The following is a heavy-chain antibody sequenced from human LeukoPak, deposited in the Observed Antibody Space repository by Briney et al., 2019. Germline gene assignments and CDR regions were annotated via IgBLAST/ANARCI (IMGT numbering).Heavy chain of an antibody. CDR1: GYSFTSYW. CDR3: ARSTMVRGVITIDY. V-gene: IGHV5-51*01. D-gene: IGHD3-10*01. Sequence: GESLKIPCKGSGYSFTSYWIGWVRQMPGKGLEWMGIIYPGDSDTRYSPSFQGQVTISADKSISTAYLQWSSLKASDTAMYHCARSTMVRGVITIDYWGQGTLVTVSS. CDR2: IYPGDSDT. J-gene: IGHJ4*02.